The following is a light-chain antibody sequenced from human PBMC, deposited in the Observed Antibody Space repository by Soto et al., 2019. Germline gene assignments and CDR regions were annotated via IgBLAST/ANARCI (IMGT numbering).Light chain of an antibody. CDR2: GAS. V-gene: IGKV4-1*01. CDR1: QSVLFGSNNKNY. CDR3: QHTFNSPPWT. Sequence: DIVMTQSPDSLAVSLGERATINCKSSQSVLFGSNNKNYLAWYQQKPGKAPRVLISGASNLQSGVPSRFSGSGSGTDFTLTISSLQSEDFASYLCQHTFNSPPWTFGQGTKVDIK. J-gene: IGKJ1*01.